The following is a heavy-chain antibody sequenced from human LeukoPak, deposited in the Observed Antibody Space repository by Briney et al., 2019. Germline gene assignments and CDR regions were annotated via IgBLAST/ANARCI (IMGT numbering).Heavy chain of an antibody. Sequence: PGGSLRLSCAASGFTFSSYAMSWVRQAPGKGLEWVSAISGSGGSTYYADSVKGRFTISRDNSKNTLYLQMNSLRAEDTAVYYCARDSTTYYDFWSGYPYYYGMDVWGQGTTATVSS. J-gene: IGHJ6*02. CDR1: GFTFSSYA. CDR2: ISGSGGST. V-gene: IGHV3-23*01. D-gene: IGHD3-3*01. CDR3: ARDSTTYYDFWSGYPYYYGMDV.